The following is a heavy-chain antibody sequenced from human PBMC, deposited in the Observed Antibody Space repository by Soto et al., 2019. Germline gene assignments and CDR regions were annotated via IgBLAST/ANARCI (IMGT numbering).Heavy chain of an antibody. Sequence: GGSLRLSCAASGFTVSSNYMSWVRQAPGKGLEWVSVIYSGGSTYYADSVKGRFTISRDNSKNTLYLQMNSLRAEDTAVYYCARGMVWAAGRAFDIWGQGTMVTVSS. CDR1: GFTVSSNY. CDR2: IYSGGST. D-gene: IGHD6-13*01. J-gene: IGHJ3*02. V-gene: IGHV3-53*01. CDR3: ARGMVWAAGRAFDI.